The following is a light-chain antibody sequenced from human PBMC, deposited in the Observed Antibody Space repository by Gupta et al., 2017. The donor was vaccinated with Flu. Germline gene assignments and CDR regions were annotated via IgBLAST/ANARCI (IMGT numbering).Light chain of an antibody. CDR3: RQANYWPST. V-gene: IGKV2-30*01. J-gene: IGKJ1*01. Sequence: DVTVTQSPLCLPVILGQAASISCNTSQALVYSDGSIYFNWFQQRPGQSPRRLLYKVSNRDSGVPDRFSGSGSGSHFTLKIRGGDGEDVGIHSCRQANYWPSTFGQGTRVEI. CDR1: QALVYSDGSIY. CDR2: KVS.